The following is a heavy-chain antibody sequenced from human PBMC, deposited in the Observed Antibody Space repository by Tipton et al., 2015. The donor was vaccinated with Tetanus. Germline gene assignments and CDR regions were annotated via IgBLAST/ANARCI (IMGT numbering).Heavy chain of an antibody. CDR3: ARGQGYYDSSGYWG. CDR2: IYYSGST. V-gene: IGHV4-59*01. D-gene: IGHD3-22*01. Sequence: LRLSCTVSGGSISSYYWSWIRQPPGKGLEWIGYIYYSGSTNYNPSLKSRVTISVDTSKNQFSLKLSSVTAADTAVYYCARGQGYYDSSGYWGWGQGTLVTVSS. CDR1: GGSISSYY. J-gene: IGHJ4*02.